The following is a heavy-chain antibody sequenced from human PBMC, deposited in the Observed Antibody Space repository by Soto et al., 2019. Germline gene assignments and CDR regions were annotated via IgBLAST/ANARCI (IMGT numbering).Heavy chain of an antibody. J-gene: IGHJ4*02. CDR2: VNPSGGHT. CDR3: AGGGHVVVVTAAVDY. CDR1: GDTFTDYY. V-gene: IGHV1-46*01. D-gene: IGHD2-21*02. Sequence: QVQLMQSGAEVKKPGASVKVSCKASGDTFTDYYIHWVRQAPGQGLEWMGTVNPSGGHTTYAQHFLGRVTMTRGTSTSTLYTELTSLPSDDTAIYYCAGGGHVVVVTAAVDYWGQGTLVTVSS.